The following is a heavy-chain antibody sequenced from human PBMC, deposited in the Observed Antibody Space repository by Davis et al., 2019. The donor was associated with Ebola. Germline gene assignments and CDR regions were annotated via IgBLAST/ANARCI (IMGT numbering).Heavy chain of an antibody. CDR3: AASAGTVGKFDY. Sequence: SVKVSCKASRFTFTGSAMQWVRQARGQGLEWMGWIVLGSGNTNYAQKFQGRVTITRDMSTSTSYLDLGNLRPEDTAVYYCAASAGTVGKFDYWGQGTLVTVSS. V-gene: IGHV1-58*02. J-gene: IGHJ4*01. D-gene: IGHD1-14*01. CDR1: RFTFTGSA. CDR2: IVLGSGNT.